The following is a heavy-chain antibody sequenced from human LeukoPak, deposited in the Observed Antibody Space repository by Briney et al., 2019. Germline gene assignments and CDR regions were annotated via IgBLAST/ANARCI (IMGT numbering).Heavy chain of an antibody. CDR3: ARGFYCSGGSCRLDY. CDR1: GGTFSSYA. CDR2: IIPIFGTA. J-gene: IGHJ4*02. Sequence: GASVKVSCKASGGTFSSYANSWVRQAPGQGLEWMGGIIPIFGTANYAQKFQGRVTITADESTSTAYMELSSLRSEDTAVYYCARGFYCSGGSCRLDYWGQGTLVTVSS. V-gene: IGHV1-69*13. D-gene: IGHD2-15*01.